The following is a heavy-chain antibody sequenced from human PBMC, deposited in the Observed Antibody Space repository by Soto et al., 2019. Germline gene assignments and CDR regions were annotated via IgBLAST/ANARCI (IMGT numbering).Heavy chain of an antibody. CDR2: VFYSGRT. CDR1: GGSISSSRHY. Sequence: QLQLQESGPGLVKPSETLSLTCTVSGGSISSSRHYWAWIRQPPGKGLEWIGSVFYSGRTSYNPSLKSRVTISVDTSKNQFSLNVSSVSAADTALYYCARLSFGYDMDVWGQGTTVTVSS. V-gene: IGHV4-39*01. J-gene: IGHJ6*02. D-gene: IGHD3-16*01. CDR3: ARLSFGYDMDV.